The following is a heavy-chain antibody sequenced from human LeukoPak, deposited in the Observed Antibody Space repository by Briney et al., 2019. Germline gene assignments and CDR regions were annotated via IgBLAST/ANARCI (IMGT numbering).Heavy chain of an antibody. V-gene: IGHV3-48*01. CDR3: ARLRYYAMDV. CDR2: ISSSSRTI. CDR1: GFTFSTYD. J-gene: IGHJ6*02. Sequence: GGSLRLSCAASGFTFSTYDMNWVRQAPGKGLEWVPYISSSSRTISYADSVKGRFTISRDNAKNSLYLQMNSLRAEDTAVYYCARLRYYAMDVWGQGTTVTVSS.